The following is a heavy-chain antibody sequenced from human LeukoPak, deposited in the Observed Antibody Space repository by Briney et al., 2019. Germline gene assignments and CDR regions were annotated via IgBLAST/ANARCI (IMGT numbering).Heavy chain of an antibody. CDR1: GYTFTGYY. J-gene: IGHJ6*03. CDR3: ARDPQDCSGGSCYAGLYYMDV. V-gene: IGHV1-2*02. Sequence: ASVKVSCKASGYTFTGYYMHWVRQAPGQGLEWMGWINPNRGGTNYAQKFQGRVTMTRDTSISTAYMELSRLRSDDTAVYYCARDPQDCSGGSCYAGLYYMDVWGKGTTVTVCS. D-gene: IGHD2-15*01. CDR2: INPNRGGT.